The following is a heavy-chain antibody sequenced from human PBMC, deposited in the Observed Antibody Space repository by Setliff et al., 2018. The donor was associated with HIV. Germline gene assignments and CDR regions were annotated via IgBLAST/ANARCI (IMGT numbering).Heavy chain of an antibody. CDR3: RVGETAVDDLVYFDY. CDR2: IYYSGST. CDR1: GGSISSGSYY. D-gene: IGHD5-18*01. V-gene: IGHV4-39*07. J-gene: IGHJ4*02. Sequence: SETLSLTCTVSGGSISSGSYYWGWIRQPPGKGLEWIGTIYYSGSTYYNPSLKSRVTISGDTSKNQFSLKLGSVTVADTAVYYCRVGETAVDDLVYFDYWGQGTLVTVSS.